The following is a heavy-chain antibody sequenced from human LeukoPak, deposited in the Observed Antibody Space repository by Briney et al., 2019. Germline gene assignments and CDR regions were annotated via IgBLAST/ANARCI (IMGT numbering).Heavy chain of an antibody. D-gene: IGHD1-14*01. Sequence: ASVKVSCKVSGYTLTELSMHWVRQAPGKGLEWMGGFDPEDGETIYAQKFQGRVTMTEDTSTDTAYMELSSLRSEDTAVYYCATVFSRRTRDAFDIWGQGTMVTVSS. CDR2: FDPEDGET. CDR3: ATVFSRRTRDAFDI. CDR1: GYTLTELS. V-gene: IGHV1-24*01. J-gene: IGHJ3*02.